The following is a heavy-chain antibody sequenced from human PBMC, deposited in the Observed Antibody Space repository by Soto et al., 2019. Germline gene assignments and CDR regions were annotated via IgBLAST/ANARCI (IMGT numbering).Heavy chain of an antibody. CDR3: ARDLLLYDYIWGSYRYTGPYFDY. V-gene: IGHV3-33*01. D-gene: IGHD3-16*02. CDR2: IWYDGSNK. Sequence: PGGSLRLSCAASGFTFSSYGMHWVRQAPGKGLEWVAVIWYDGSNKYYADSVKGRFTISRDNSKNTLYLQMNSLRAEDTAVYYCARDLLLYDYIWGSYRYTGPYFDYWGQGTLVTVSS. CDR1: GFTFSSYG. J-gene: IGHJ4*02.